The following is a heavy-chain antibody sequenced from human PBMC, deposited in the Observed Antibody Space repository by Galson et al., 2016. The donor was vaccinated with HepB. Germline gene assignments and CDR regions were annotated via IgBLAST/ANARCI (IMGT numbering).Heavy chain of an antibody. Sequence: SLRLSCAASGFTFSDYAMTWVRQAPGKGLEWVSGISISGGRTYYADSVKGRFTISRDKSKNTLYLHMNSLRADDTAVYYCAKRLDYFDYWGQGTLVTVSS. V-gene: IGHV3-23*01. CDR2: ISISGGRT. CDR1: GFTFSDYA. J-gene: IGHJ4*02. CDR3: AKRLDYFDY.